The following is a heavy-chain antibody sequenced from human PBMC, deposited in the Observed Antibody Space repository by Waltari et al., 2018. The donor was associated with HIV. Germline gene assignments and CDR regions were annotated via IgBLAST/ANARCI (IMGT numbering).Heavy chain of an antibody. J-gene: IGHJ6*02. CDR2: INHSGST. V-gene: IGHV4-34*01. CDR1: GGSFSCYY. Sequence: QVQLQQWGAGLLKPPETLSLTCVVYGGSFSCYYWTWIRQPPGKGLEWIGEINHSGSTNYNPSLKSRVTISVDTSKNQFSLKLSSVTAADTAVYYCARKHIVVVTVSEYYYYGMDVWGQGTTVTVSS. CDR3: ARKHIVVVTVSEYYYYGMDV. D-gene: IGHD2-21*02.